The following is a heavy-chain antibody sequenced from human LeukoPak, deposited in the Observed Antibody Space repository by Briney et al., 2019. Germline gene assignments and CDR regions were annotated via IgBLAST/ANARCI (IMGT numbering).Heavy chain of an antibody. CDR1: GGSISSYY. D-gene: IGHD2-2*01. CDR3: ARGYCSSTSCYPAGFDP. V-gene: IGHV4-59*08. J-gene: IGHJ5*02. Sequence: SETLSPTCTVSGGSISSYYWSWIRQPPGKGLEWIGYIYYSGSTNYNPSLKSRVTISVDTSENQFSLKLSSVTAADTAVYYCARGYCSSTSCYPAGFDPWGQGTLVTVSS. CDR2: IYYSGST.